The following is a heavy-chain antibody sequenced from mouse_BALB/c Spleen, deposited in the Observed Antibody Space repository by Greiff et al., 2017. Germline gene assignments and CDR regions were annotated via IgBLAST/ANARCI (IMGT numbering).Heavy chain of an antibody. Sequence: QVQLKQSGPELVRPGVSVKISCKGSSYTFTDYAMNWVKQSHAKSLEWIGVISTYYGNTNSNQKFKGKATMTVDKSSSTAYMELARWTSEDSAVYYYARSTMMTAWFAYWGQGTLVTVSA. CDR2: ISTYYGNT. D-gene: IGHD2-4*01. V-gene: IGHV1-67*01. CDR3: ARSTMMTAWFAY. CDR1: SYTFTDYA. J-gene: IGHJ3*01.